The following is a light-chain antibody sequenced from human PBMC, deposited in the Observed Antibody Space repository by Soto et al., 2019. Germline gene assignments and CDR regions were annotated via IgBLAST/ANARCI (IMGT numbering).Light chain of an antibody. V-gene: IGKV3-11*01. CDR1: QSVSSY. J-gene: IGKJ4*01. Sequence: EIVLTQSPATLSLSPGERATLSCRASQSVSSYLAWYQQKPGPAPRLLLSDASNRATGIPAWFSGSGSGTDVTLTISSLEPEDFAVYYCQQRSNRLTFGGGTKVEIK. CDR3: QQRSNRLT. CDR2: DAS.